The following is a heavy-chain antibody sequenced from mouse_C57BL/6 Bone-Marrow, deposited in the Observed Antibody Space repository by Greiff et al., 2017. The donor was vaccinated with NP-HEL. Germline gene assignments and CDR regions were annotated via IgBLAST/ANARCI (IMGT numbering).Heavy chain of an antibody. CDR1: GYTFTSYW. D-gene: IGHD2-5*01. CDR3: SRYSNYDAMDY. J-gene: IGHJ4*01. Sequence: VQLQQPGAELVKPGASVTMSCKASGYTFTSYWITWVKQRPGQGLEWIGDIYPGSGSTNYNEKFKSKATLTVDTSSSTAYMQLSSLTSEDSAVYYCSRYSNYDAMDYWGQGTSVTVSS. V-gene: IGHV1-55*01. CDR2: IYPGSGST.